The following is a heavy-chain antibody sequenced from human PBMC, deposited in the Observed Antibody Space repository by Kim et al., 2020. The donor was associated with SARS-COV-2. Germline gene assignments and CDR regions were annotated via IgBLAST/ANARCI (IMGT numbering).Heavy chain of an antibody. CDR1: GYTFTSYG. V-gene: IGHV1-18*01. CDR2: ISAYNGNT. D-gene: IGHD3-22*01. CDR3: ARDRWTITMIVVDQLDY. Sequence: ASVKVSCKASGYTFTSYGISWVRQAPGQGLEWMGWISAYNGNTNYAQKLQGRVTMTTDTSTSTAYMELRSLRSDDTAVYYCARDRWTITMIVVDQLDYWGQGTLVTVSS. J-gene: IGHJ4*02.